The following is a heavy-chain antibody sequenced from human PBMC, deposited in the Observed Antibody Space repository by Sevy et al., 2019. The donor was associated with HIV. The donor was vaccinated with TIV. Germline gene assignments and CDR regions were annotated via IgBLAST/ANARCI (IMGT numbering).Heavy chain of an antibody. J-gene: IGHJ6*02. Sequence: GGSLRLSCAASGFTFSNAWMNWVRQAPGKGLEWVGRIKSKTDGGTTDYAAPVKGRFTISSDDSKNTLYLQMNSLKTEDTAVYYCTTDRPYYYDSSGYYHYYYYYGMDVWGQGTTVTVSS. CDR1: GFTFSNAW. V-gene: IGHV3-15*07. CDR3: TTDRPYYYDSSGYYHYYYYYGMDV. D-gene: IGHD3-22*01. CDR2: IKSKTDGGTT.